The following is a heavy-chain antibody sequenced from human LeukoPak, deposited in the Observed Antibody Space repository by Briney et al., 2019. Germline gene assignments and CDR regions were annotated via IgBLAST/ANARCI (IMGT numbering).Heavy chain of an antibody. CDR1: GFTFSSYD. CDR2: IKSDGRST. CDR3: ARGGSPPEALGDTFDI. V-gene: IGHV3-74*01. J-gene: IGHJ3*02. Sequence: GGSLRLSCAASGFTFSSYDMHWVRQGPGKGLVWVSRIKSDGRSTNYADSVKGRFTISRDNAKNTLYLQMNSLRAEDTAVYYCARGGSPPEALGDTFDIWGQGTMVTVSS. D-gene: IGHD1-26*01.